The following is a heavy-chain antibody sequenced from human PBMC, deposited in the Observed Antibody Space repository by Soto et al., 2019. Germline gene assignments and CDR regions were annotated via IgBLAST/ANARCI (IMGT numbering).Heavy chain of an antibody. CDR1: GYSFTSYG. D-gene: IGHD2-15*01. Sequence: ASVKVSCKASGYSFTSYGISWVLQAPGQGLEWMGWISAYNGNTKNAQKLQGRVTMTTDTSTSTAYMELRSLRSDDTAVYYCARGGYCSGGSCYSTDYYYGMDVWGQGTTVTVSS. CDR2: ISAYNGNT. CDR3: ARGGYCSGGSCYSTDYYYGMDV. J-gene: IGHJ6*02. V-gene: IGHV1-18*01.